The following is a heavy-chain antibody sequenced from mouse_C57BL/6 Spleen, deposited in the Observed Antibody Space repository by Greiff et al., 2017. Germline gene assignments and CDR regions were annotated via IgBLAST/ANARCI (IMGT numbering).Heavy chain of an antibody. D-gene: IGHD2-5*01. CDR1: GYTFTDYY. CDR3: ARHSNYDLAWFAY. J-gene: IGHJ3*01. Sequence: EVQLQQSGPELVKPGASVKISCKASGYTFTDYYMNWVKQSPGKSLEWIGDINPNHGGTSYNQKFKGKATLTVATSSSTAYMELRSLTSEDSAVYYCARHSNYDLAWFAYWGQGTLVTVSA. CDR2: INPNHGGT. V-gene: IGHV1-26*01.